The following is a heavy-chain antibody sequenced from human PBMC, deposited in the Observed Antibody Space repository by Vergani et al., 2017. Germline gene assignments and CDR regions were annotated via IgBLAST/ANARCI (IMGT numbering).Heavy chain of an antibody. V-gene: IGHV3-23*01. CDR1: GFTFSSYA. CDR3: ARASRGYSYGYVQYY. D-gene: IGHD5-18*01. J-gene: IGHJ4*02. Sequence: EVQLLESGGGLVQPGGSLRLSCAASGFTFSSYAMSWVRQAPGKGLEWVSAISGSGGSTYYADSVKGRFTISRDNAKNSLYLQMNSLRAEDTAVYYCARASRGYSYGYVQYYWGQGTLVTVSS. CDR2: ISGSGGST.